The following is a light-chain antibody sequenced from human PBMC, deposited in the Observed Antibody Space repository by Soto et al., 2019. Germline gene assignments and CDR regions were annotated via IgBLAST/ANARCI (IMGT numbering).Light chain of an antibody. V-gene: IGKV3-20*01. CDR3: QQYGSSIT. J-gene: IGKJ5*01. CDR1: QNVSSSY. CDR2: GAS. Sequence: ENVLTQSPGTLSLSQGERATLSCRASQNVSSSYLAWYQQKPGQAPRLLIYGASSRATGIPDRFSGSGSGTDFTLTISRLEPEDFAVYYCQQYGSSITFGQGTRLEIK.